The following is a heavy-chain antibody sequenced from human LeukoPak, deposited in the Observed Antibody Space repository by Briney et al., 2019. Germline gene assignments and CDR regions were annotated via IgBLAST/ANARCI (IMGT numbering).Heavy chain of an antibody. CDR2: ISGSGGST. V-gene: IGHV3-23*01. CDR3: AKVGGIAAATSAVDY. Sequence: PGGSLRLSCAASGFTFSSYAMSWVRQAPGKGLEWVSAISGSGGSTYYADSVKGRFTISRDNSKNTLYLQMNCLRAEDTAVYYCAKVGGIAAATSAVDYWGQGTLVTVSS. D-gene: IGHD6-13*01. J-gene: IGHJ4*02. CDR1: GFTFSSYA.